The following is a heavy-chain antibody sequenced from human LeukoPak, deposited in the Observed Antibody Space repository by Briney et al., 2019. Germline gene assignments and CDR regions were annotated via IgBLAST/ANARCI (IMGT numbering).Heavy chain of an antibody. CDR2: ISPSGGIT. CDR3: ARGHSGWYDY. V-gene: IGHV3-23*01. CDR1: GFTFRSHG. J-gene: IGHJ4*02. Sequence: GGSLRLSCAASGFTFRSHGMNWVRQAAGKGLEWVSGISPSGGITYYRDSVKGRFSISRDNSKNTVSLQMNSLRGEDTAVHYCARGHSGWYDYWGQGTLVTVSS. D-gene: IGHD6-19*01.